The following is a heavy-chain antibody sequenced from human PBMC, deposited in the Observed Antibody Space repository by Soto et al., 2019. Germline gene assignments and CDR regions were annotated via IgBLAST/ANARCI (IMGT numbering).Heavy chain of an antibody. Sequence: QVQLVESGGGVVQPGRSLRLSCAASGFTFSSYGMHWVRQAPGKGLEWVAVIWYDGSNKYYADSVKGRFTISRDNSKNTLYLQMNSLRAEDTAVYYCARDRGYCISTSCYHRNAYGMDVWGQGTTVTVSS. CDR1: GFTFSSYG. J-gene: IGHJ6*02. D-gene: IGHD2-2*01. V-gene: IGHV3-33*01. CDR2: IWYDGSNK. CDR3: ARDRGYCISTSCYHRNAYGMDV.